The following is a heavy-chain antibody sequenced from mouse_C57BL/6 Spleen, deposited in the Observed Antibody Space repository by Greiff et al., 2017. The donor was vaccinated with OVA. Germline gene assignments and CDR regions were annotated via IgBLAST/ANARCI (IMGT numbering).Heavy chain of an antibody. V-gene: IGHV1-59*01. D-gene: IGHD1-1*01. J-gene: IGHJ4*01. CDR2: IDPSDSYT. Sequence: VQLQQPGAELVRPGTSVKLSCKASGYTFTSYWMHWVKQRPGQGLEWIGVIDPSDSYTNYNQKFKGKATLTVDTSSSTAYMQLSSLTSEDSAVYYCARGITTVVATDYYAMDYWGQGTSVTVSS. CDR3: ARGITTVVATDYYAMDY. CDR1: GYTFTSYW.